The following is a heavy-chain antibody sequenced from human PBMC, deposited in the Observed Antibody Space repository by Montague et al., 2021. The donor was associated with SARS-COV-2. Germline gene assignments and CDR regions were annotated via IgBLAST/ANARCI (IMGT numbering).Heavy chain of an antibody. Sequence: SETLSLTCAVSGDSINSEYWWWLVRQPRGEGLGWIVENHQWGGTNYNSSLRRRVSILLDNSKNHFSMLLSSVTAADTAVYYCASHFVWQRLSTWGQGTLVTVSS. CDR1: GDSINSEYW. CDR3: ASHFVWQRLST. D-gene: IGHD6-25*01. V-gene: IGHV4-4*02. CDR2: NHQWGGT. J-gene: IGHJ5*02.